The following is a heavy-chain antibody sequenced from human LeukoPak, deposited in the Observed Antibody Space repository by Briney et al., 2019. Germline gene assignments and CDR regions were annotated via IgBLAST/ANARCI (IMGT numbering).Heavy chain of an antibody. V-gene: IGHV3-13*04. CDR1: GFTFSSYD. J-gene: IGHJ4*02. Sequence: PGGSLRLSCAASGFTFSSYDMHWVRQATGKGLEWVSAIGTAGDTYYPGSVKGRLTISRENAKNSLYLQMNSLRAGDTAVYYCARGKRDYGDIDYWGQGTLVTVSS. D-gene: IGHD4-17*01. CDR2: IGTAGDT. CDR3: ARGKRDYGDIDY.